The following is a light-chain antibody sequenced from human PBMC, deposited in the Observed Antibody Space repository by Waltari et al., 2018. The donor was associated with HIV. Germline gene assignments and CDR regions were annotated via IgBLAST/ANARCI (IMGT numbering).Light chain of an antibody. Sequence: DIHMTQSPSSLPASIGDRVTITCRASQSINTYLCWYQHKPGIDPSLLIHTASCLHTGVLSRCSGRRSGTNVTLTVRTLHPEDFATYYCLPTYSFPFPFGHGATLDI. V-gene: IGKV1-39*01. J-gene: IGKJ2*01. CDR2: TAS. CDR3: LPTYSFPFP. CDR1: QSINTY.